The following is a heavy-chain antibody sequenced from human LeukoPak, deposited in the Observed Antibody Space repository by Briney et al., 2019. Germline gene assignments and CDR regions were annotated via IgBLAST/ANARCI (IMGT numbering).Heavy chain of an antibody. Sequence: SENLSLTCTVSGVSISSYYWTWIRQPAGKGLEWIGRIYTSGSPNYNPSLRSRVIMSLDTSKNQISLKLSSVTAADTAVYYCARLVGLGYCSSTSCYIGAGDYWGQGTLVTVSS. CDR3: ARLVGLGYCSSTSCYIGAGDY. V-gene: IGHV4-4*07. J-gene: IGHJ4*02. D-gene: IGHD2-2*02. CDR1: GVSISSYY. CDR2: IYTSGSP.